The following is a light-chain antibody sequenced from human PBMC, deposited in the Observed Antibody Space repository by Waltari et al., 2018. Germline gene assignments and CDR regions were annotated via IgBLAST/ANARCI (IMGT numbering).Light chain of an antibody. CDR1: QGISNS. J-gene: IGKJ2*01. Sequence: VTITFRASQGISNSLAWYQQKPGKAPKLLLYGASRLESGVPPRFSGSGSGTDYTLTISSLQPDDFATYYCQQYYFTPYTFGQGTKLDIK. V-gene: IGKV1-NL1*01. CDR3: QQYYFTPYT. CDR2: GAS.